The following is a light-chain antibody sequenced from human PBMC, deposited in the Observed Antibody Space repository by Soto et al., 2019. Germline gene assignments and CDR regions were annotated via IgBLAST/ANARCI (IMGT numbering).Light chain of an antibody. J-gene: IGLJ1*01. Sequence: QAVVTQEPSLTVSPGGSVTLTCASNTGAVTSGYYANWFQQKPGQAPMALIFGTRNKHSWPPARFSGSLLGGKAAPPLSSLQPEDEAVYYCLLYYGGARVFGTGTKVTVL. V-gene: IGLV7-43*01. CDR1: TGAVTSGYY. CDR2: GTR. CDR3: LLYYGGARV.